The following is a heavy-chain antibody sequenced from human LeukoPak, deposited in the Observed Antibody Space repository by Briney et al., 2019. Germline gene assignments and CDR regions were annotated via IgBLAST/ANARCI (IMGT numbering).Heavy chain of an antibody. CDR3: AREGSYCGGGDCYSFDF. V-gene: IGHV1-2*02. D-gene: IGHD2-15*01. CDR2: MHPGDGNT. J-gene: IGHJ4*02. Sequence: ASVKVSCKASGYRFISNYIQWVRQAPGLGPEWMGWMHPGDGNTRYAEKFQGRVTMTRDTSINTAYMDLSSLRSDDTAVYYCAREGSYCGGGDCYSFDFWGQGTLITVSS. CDR1: GYRFISNY.